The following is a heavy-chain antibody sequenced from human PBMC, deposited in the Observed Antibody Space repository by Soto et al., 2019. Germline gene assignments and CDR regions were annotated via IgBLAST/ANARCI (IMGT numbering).Heavy chain of an antibody. CDR3: ARGRPGPSMRQSDY. V-gene: IGHV5-51*01. CDR2: IXPXXSXT. CDR1: GYSFTSYW. Sequence: PGESLKISCKGSGYSFTSYWIVWVRQMPGKGLEWMGIIXPXXSXTXXXPXLXGQVTISADKSISTAYLQWSSLKASDTAMYYCARGRPGPSMRQSDYWGQGTLVTVS. D-gene: IGHD3-22*01. J-gene: IGHJ4*02.